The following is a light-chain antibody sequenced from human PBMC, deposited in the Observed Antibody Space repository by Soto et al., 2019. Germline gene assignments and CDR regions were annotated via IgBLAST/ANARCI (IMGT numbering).Light chain of an antibody. CDR1: QSVSSSY. V-gene: IGKV3-20*01. CDR3: QQYGSSPWT. CDR2: GAS. J-gene: IGKJ1*01. Sequence: EIVLTPSPGTLSLSPGERATLSCRASQSVSSSYLAWYQQKPGQAPRLLIYGASSRATGIPDRFSGSGSGTDFTLTISRLEPEDFAVYYCQQYGSSPWTFGQGTNADI.